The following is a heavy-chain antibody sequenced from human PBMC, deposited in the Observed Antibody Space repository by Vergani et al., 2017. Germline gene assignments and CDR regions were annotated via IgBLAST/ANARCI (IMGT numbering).Heavy chain of an antibody. Sequence: QGQLAQSGAEVKKPGSSVKVSCKASGGTFSSNSISWVRQAPGQGLEWMGRIIPIFGTTSYAQKFQGRVTILADESTSTAYMELSSLRSEDPAMYYCARSSGYYSYYFDFWGQGTLVTVSS. CDR3: ARSSGYYSYYFDF. CDR2: IIPIFGTT. D-gene: IGHD3-22*01. CDR1: GGTFSSNS. J-gene: IGHJ4*02. V-gene: IGHV1-69*13.